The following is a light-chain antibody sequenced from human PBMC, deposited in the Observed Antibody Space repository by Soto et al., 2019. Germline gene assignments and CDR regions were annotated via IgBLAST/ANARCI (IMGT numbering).Light chain of an antibody. J-gene: IGLJ2*01. CDR3: SSYTSTNTLV. Sequence: QSALTQPASVCGSPGQSITISCTGTSSDVGGYNYVSWYQQHPDKAPQLMIFDVSNRPSGISDRFSGSKSGNTASLTISGLQAEDEADYYCSSYTSTNTLVFGGGTKLTVL. CDR1: SSDVGGYNY. CDR2: DVS. V-gene: IGLV2-14*03.